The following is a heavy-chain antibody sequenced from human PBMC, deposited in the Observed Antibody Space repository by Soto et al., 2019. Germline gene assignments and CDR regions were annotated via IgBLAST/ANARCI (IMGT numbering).Heavy chain of an antibody. V-gene: IGHV1-8*01. J-gene: IGHJ2*01. D-gene: IGHD1-7*01. CDR1: GYTFSNFD. Sequence: QVQLVQSGTEVKKPGASVKVSCKASGYTFSNFDINWVRQATGQGLEWVGWMNPKSGNRGYAEKFQGRITLTRNTSISTAYMELTRLRSDDTAVYYCMRGHLGPGTRPPTWYFDLWGRGTLVSVSS. CDR3: MRGHLGPGTRPPTWYFDL. CDR2: MNPKSGNR.